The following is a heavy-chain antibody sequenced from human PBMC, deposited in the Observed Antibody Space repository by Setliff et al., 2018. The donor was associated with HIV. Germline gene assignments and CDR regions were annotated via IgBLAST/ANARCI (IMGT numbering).Heavy chain of an antibody. CDR3: ARGGRGFHDGYTLYYYYMDV. J-gene: IGHJ6*03. CDR1: GGTFTSSA. CDR2: IIPHFDAP. V-gene: IGHV1-18*01. Sequence: ASVKVSCKASGGTFTSSAISWVRQARGQGLEWVGAIIPHFDAPQYAQKLQGRVTFTTDTSTSTAYMELRSLRSDDTAVYYCARGGRGFHDGYTLYYYYMDVWGKGTTVTVS. D-gene: IGHD5-18*01.